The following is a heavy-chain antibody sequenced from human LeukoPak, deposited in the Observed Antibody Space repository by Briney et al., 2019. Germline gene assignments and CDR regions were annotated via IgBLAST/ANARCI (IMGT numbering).Heavy chain of an antibody. Sequence: GGSLRLSCAASGFTFSSYAMSWVRQAPGKGREWVANIKQDGIEKHYVDSVKGRFTISRDNAKNSLYLQLTSLRAEDTAVYYCAKSRDGYNYDAFDMWGQGTMVTVSS. D-gene: IGHD5-24*01. CDR3: AKSRDGYNYDAFDM. CDR2: IKQDGIEK. V-gene: IGHV3-7*01. CDR1: GFTFSSYA. J-gene: IGHJ3*02.